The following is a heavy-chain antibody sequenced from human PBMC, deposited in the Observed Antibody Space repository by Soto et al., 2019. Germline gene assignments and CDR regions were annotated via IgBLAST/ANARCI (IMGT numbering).Heavy chain of an antibody. CDR2: SNHSGST. CDR3: ARDMTTVTTNYYGIDV. J-gene: IGHJ6*02. CDR1: GGSFSGYY. Sequence: SETLSLTCAVYGGSFSGYYWSWIRQPPGKGLEWIGESNHSGSTNYNPSLKSRVTISVDTSKNQYSLKLSSVTAADTAVYYCARDMTTVTTNYYGIDVWGQGTTVTVSS. V-gene: IGHV4-34*01. D-gene: IGHD4-17*01.